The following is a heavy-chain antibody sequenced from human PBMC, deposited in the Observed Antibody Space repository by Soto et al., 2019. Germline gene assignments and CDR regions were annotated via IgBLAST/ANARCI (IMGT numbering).Heavy chain of an antibody. J-gene: IGHJ6*02. Sequence: EVQLVESGGGLVKPGGSLRLSCAASAFTSSNAWMTWVRQAPRKGLEWIGRIKSKNDGGTTDYAAPVKGRFVISRDDSKNTLYLQMNSLKTDDTAVYYCTNGSGPWAGRGMNVWGPGTTVIVSS. CDR3: TNGSGPWAGRGMNV. CDR2: IKSKNDGGTT. D-gene: IGHD3-10*01. V-gene: IGHV3-15*01. CDR1: AFTSSNAW.